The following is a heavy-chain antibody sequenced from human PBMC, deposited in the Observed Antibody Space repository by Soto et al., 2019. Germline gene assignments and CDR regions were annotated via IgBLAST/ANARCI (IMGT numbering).Heavy chain of an antibody. V-gene: IGHV3-48*02. Sequence: EVQLVESGGGLVQPGGSLRLSCAASGFTFSSYSMNWVRQAPGKGLEWVSYISSSSSTIYYADSVKGRFTISRDNAKNSLYLQMNSLSDEDTAVYYCARENDDFWSGYYKGEIDYWGQGTLVTVSS. CDR2: ISSSSSTI. CDR1: GFTFSSYS. D-gene: IGHD3-3*01. CDR3: ARENDDFWSGYYKGEIDY. J-gene: IGHJ4*02.